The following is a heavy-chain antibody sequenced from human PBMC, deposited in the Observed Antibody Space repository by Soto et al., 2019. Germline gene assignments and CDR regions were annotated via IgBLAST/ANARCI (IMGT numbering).Heavy chain of an antibody. CDR2: ISYDGSNK. CDR3: ARDLLGYCSGGSCYSGFYGMDV. V-gene: IGHV3-30-3*01. D-gene: IGHD2-15*01. J-gene: IGHJ6*02. Sequence: VQLVESGGGVVQPGRSLRLSCAASGFTFSSYAMHWVRQAPGKGLEWVAVISYDGSNKYYADSVKGRFTISRDNSKNTLYLQMNSLRAEDTAVYYCARDLLGYCSGGSCYSGFYGMDVWGQGTTVTVSS. CDR1: GFTFSSYA.